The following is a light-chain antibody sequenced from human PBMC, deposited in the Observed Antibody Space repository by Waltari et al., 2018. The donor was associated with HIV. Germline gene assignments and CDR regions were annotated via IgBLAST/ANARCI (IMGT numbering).Light chain of an antibody. CDR1: SSNIGAGYD. V-gene: IGLV1-40*01. Sequence: QSVLAQPPSVSGAPGQRVTISCTGSSSNIGAGYDVHWYQQLPGTAPKFLIYGNTNRPSGVPDRFSGSKSGSSASLAITGFQAEDEADYYCQSYDTSLSAYVFGTGTKVTVL. CDR3: QSYDTSLSAYV. J-gene: IGLJ1*01. CDR2: GNT.